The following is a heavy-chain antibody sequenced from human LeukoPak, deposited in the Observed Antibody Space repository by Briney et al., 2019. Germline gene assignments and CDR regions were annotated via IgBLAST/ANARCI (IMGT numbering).Heavy chain of an antibody. CDR1: GGSISSGSYY. D-gene: IGHD3-3*01. CDR2: IYTSGST. Sequence: SQTLSLTCTVSGGSISSGSYYLSWIRQPAGKGLEWIGRIYTSGSTNYNHSLKSRVTISVDTSKNQFSLKLSSVTAADTAVYYCARGRYDFWSGYCPFDYWGQGTLVTVSS. J-gene: IGHJ4*02. CDR3: ARGRYDFWSGYCPFDY. V-gene: IGHV4-61*02.